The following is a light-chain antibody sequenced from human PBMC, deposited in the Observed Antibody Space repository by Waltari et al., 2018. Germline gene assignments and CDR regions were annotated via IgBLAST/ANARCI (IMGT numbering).Light chain of an antibody. CDR2: EVT. V-gene: IGLV2-14*01. Sequence: QSALTQPASVSGSPGQSITISCTGTRTDVDSYNYVSSDQQHPGKAPKLIIYEVTDLPPGVSNRFSGSKSGNTASLTISGLQAEDDADYYCSSYTLSSNLEVFGGGTKLTVL. CDR1: RTDVDSYNY. J-gene: IGLJ2*01. CDR3: SSYTLSSNLEV.